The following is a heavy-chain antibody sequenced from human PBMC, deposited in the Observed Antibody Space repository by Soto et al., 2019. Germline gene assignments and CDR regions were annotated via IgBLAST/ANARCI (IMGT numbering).Heavy chain of an antibody. V-gene: IGHV3-33*08. D-gene: IGHD5-18*01. Sequence: PGGSLRLSCAASGFTFSSYAMHWVRQAPGKGLEWVAVIWYDGSNKYYADSVKGRFTISRDNSKNTLYLQMNSLRAEDTAVYYCARGKERGYSYGYFDYYYYGMDVWGQGTTVTVS. CDR1: GFTFSSYA. J-gene: IGHJ6*02. CDR3: ARGKERGYSYGYFDYYYYGMDV. CDR2: IWYDGSNK.